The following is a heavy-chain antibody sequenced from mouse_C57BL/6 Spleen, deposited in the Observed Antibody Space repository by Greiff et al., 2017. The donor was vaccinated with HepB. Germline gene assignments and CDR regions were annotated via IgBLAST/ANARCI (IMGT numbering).Heavy chain of an antibody. Sequence: VKLQQPGAELVMPGASVKLSCKASGYTFTSYWMHWVKQRPGQGLEWIGEIDPSDSYTNYNQKFKGKSTLTVDKSSSTAYMQLSSLTSEDSAVYYCARTYYGSRGFAYWGQGTLVTVSA. J-gene: IGHJ3*01. CDR3: ARTYYGSRGFAY. CDR1: GYTFTSYW. CDR2: IDPSDSYT. V-gene: IGHV1-69*01. D-gene: IGHD1-1*01.